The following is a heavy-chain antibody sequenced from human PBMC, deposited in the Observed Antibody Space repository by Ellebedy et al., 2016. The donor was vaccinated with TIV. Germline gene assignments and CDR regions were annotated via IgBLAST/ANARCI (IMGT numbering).Heavy chain of an antibody. D-gene: IGHD2-15*01. CDR3: ARGHCSGGSCYYPYGMDV. Sequence: MPSETLSLTCTVSGGSISSYYWSRIRQPPGKGLEWIGYIYYSGSTNYNPSLKSRVTISVDTSKNQFSLKLSSVTAADTAVYYCARGHCSGGSCYYPYGMDVWGQGTTVTVSS. CDR2: IYYSGST. V-gene: IGHV4-59*01. J-gene: IGHJ6*02. CDR1: GGSISSYY.